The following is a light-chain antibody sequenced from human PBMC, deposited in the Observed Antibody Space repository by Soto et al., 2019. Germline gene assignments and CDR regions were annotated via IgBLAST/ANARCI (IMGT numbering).Light chain of an antibody. V-gene: IGKV3D-15*01. Sequence: EVMMTQFPDTVSVTPGETVTLSCWASQSVRTNLAWYQQRPGQAPRLLIHYSSTRATDIPARFRGSGSGTNFTLAISSLHSEDFEVYYCQQYAYWPETFGQGTKVDIK. CDR1: QSVRTN. CDR2: YSS. J-gene: IGKJ1*01. CDR3: QQYAYWPET.